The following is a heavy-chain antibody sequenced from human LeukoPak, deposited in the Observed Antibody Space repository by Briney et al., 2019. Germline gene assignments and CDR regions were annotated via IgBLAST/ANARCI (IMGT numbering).Heavy chain of an antibody. D-gene: IGHD5-12*01. J-gene: IGHJ4*02. CDR1: GYSISSGYY. CDR3: ARLGRSGYDGY. V-gene: IGHV4-38-2*02. Sequence: SETLSLTCTVSGYSISSGYYWGWIRQPPGKGLEWIGSIYHSGSTYYNPSLKSRVTISVDTSKNQFSLKLSSVTAADTAVYYCARLGRSGYDGYWGQGTLVTVSS. CDR2: IYHSGST.